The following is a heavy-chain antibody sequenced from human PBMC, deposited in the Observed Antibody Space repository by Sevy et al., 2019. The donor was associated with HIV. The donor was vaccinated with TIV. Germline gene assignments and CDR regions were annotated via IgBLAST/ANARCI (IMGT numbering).Heavy chain of an antibody. CDR2: IIPIFGTA. CDR1: GGTFSSYA. V-gene: IGHV1-69*13. CDR3: AGAAAIRNYYYGMDV. J-gene: IGHJ6*02. D-gene: IGHD2-2*02. Sequence: ASVKFSCKASGGTFSSYAISWVRQAPGQGLEWMGGIIPIFGTANYAQKFQGRVTITADESTSTAYMELSSLRSEDTAVYYCAGAAAIRNYYYGMDVWGQGTTVTVSS.